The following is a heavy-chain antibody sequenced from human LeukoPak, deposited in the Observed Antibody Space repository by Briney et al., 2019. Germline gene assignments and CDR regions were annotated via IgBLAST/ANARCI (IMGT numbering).Heavy chain of an antibody. D-gene: IGHD3-22*01. CDR1: GFTFSSYA. V-gene: IGHV3-30-3*01. J-gene: IGHJ5*02. CDR3: ARAVYDTEGNWFDP. Sequence: PGRSLRLSCAASGFTFSSYAMHWVRQAPGKGLEWVAVISYDGSNKYYADSVKGRFTISRDNSKNTLYLQMNSLRAEDTAVYYCARAVYDTEGNWFDPWGQGTLVTVSS. CDR2: ISYDGSNK.